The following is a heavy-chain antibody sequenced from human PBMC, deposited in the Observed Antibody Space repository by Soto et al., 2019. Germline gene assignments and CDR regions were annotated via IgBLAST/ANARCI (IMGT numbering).Heavy chain of an antibody. CDR2: MSYDGSNK. V-gene: IGHV3-30*18. Sequence: QVQLVESGGGVVQPGRSLRLSCAASGFTFSSYGMHWVRQAPGKGLEWVAVMSYDGSNKYYADSVKGRFTISRDNSKNTLYLQMNSLRAEDTAVYYCAKGPYYYDSSGDYYFDYWGQGTLVTVSS. CDR3: AKGPYYYDSSGDYYFDY. CDR1: GFTFSSYG. D-gene: IGHD3-22*01. J-gene: IGHJ4*02.